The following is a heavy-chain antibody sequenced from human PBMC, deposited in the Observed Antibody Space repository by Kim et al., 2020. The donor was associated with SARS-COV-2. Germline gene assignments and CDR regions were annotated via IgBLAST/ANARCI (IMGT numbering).Heavy chain of an antibody. V-gene: IGHV3-53*01. Sequence: GGSLRLSCAASGFTVSSNYMSWVRQAPGKGLEWVSVIYSGGSTYYADSVKGRFTISRDNSKNTLYLQMNSLRAEDTAVYYCASARVYYGDYRYWGQGTLVTVSS. CDR3: ASARVYYGDYRY. J-gene: IGHJ4*02. CDR1: GFTVSSNY. D-gene: IGHD4-17*01. CDR2: IYSGGST.